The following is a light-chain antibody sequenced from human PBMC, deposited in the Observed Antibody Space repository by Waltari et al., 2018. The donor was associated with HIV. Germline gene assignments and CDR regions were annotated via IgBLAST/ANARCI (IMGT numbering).Light chain of an antibody. CDR2: HDT. J-gene: IGLJ2*01. Sequence: SYVLTQSPSVSVAPGKTARITCGGKNIGSKSVNWYQQQPGQAPVMVIYHDTDRPSGIPDRFSGSNSEDTATLTIRRVEAGDEAGYYCQVWDTNTDQYVIFGGGTNLAV. CDR1: NIGSKS. CDR3: QVWDTNTDQYVI. V-gene: IGLV3-21*01.